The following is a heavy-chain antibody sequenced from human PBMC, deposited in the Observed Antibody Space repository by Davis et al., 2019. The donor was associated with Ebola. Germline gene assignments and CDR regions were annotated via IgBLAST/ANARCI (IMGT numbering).Heavy chain of an antibody. CDR2: IWHDGYTI. Sequence: PGGSLRLSCAASGFTFSSYGMHWVRQAPGKGLEWVAVIWHDGYTIKYADSVKGRLTISRDDSKNTLFLQMTSLRAEDTAVYYCARGYYDSGTYRPEWFGYWGQGTLVTVSS. CDR3: ARGYYDSGTYRPEWFGY. CDR1: GFTFSSYG. J-gene: IGHJ4*02. V-gene: IGHV3-33*01. D-gene: IGHD3-10*01.